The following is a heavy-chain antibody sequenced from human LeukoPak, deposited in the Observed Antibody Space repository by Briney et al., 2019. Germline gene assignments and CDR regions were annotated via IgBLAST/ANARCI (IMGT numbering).Heavy chain of an antibody. J-gene: IGHJ6*02. CDR2: ISGSGGST. Sequence: GGSLRLSCAASGFTFSSYAMSWVRQAPGKGLEWVSAISGSGGSTYYADSVKSRFTISRDNSKNTLYLQMNSLRAEDTAVYYCARALASFEPYYYYGMDVWGQGTTVTVSS. D-gene: IGHD3-9*01. CDR1: GFTFSSYA. CDR3: ARALASFEPYYYYGMDV. V-gene: IGHV3-23*01.